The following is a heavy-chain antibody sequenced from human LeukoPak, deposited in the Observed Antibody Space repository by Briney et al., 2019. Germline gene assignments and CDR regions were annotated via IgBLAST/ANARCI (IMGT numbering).Heavy chain of an antibody. CDR3: ARGLEWLTRRHTWFDP. D-gene: IGHD3-3*01. CDR2: ISAYNGNT. J-gene: IGHJ5*02. Sequence: ASVKVSCKASGGTFSSYAFTWVRQAPGQGLEWMGWISAYNGNTNYAQKLQGRVTMTTDTSTSTAYMELRSLRSDDTAVHYCARGLEWLTRRHTWFDPWGQGTLVTVSA. V-gene: IGHV1-18*01. CDR1: GGTFSSYA.